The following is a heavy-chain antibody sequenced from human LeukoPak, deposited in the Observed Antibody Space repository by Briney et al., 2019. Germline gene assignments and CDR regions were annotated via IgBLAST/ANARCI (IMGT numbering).Heavy chain of an antibody. CDR2: INTNTGNP. V-gene: IGHV7-4-1*02. D-gene: IGHD5-24*01. CDR1: GYTFTSYG. Sequence: ASVKVSCKASGYTFTSYGISWVRQAPGQGLEWMGWINTNTGNPTYAQGFTGRFVFSLDTSVSTAYLQISSLKAEDTAVYYCARVARGGWHDAFDIWGQGTMVTVSS. CDR3: ARVARGGWHDAFDI. J-gene: IGHJ3*02.